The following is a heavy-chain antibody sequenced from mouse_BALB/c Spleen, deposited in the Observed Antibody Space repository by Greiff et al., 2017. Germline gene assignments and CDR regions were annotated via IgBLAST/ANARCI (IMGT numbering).Heavy chain of an antibody. CDR3: ARDIYYGNYVDY. CDR2: ISSGGSYT. J-gene: IGHJ4*01. CDR1: GFTFSSYA. D-gene: IGHD2-1*01. V-gene: IGHV5-9-4*01. Sequence: EVQRVESGGGLVKPGGSLKLSCAASGFTFSSYAMSWVRQSPEKRLEWVAEISSGGSYTYYPDTVSGRFTISRDNAKNTLYLEMSSLRSEDTAMYYCARDIYYGNYVDYWGQGTSVTVSS.